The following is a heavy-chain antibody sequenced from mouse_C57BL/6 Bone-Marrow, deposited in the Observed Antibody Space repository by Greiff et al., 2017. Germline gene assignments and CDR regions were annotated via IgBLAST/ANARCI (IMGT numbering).Heavy chain of an antibody. CDR1: GFNIKDDY. D-gene: IGHD2-2*01. Sequence: VQLKESGAELVRPGASVKLSCTASGFNIKDDYMHWVKQRTEQGLEWIGWIDPENGDTEYASKFQGKATITADTSSNTAYLQLSSLTSEDTAVYYCTTALWLRRNYWGQGTTLTVSS. J-gene: IGHJ2*01. V-gene: IGHV14-4*01. CDR2: IDPENGDT. CDR3: TTALWLRRNY.